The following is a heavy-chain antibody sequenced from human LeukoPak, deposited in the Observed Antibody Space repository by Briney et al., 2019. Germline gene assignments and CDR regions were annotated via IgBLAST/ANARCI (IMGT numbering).Heavy chain of an antibody. Sequence: PGGSLRLSCAASGFTVSSNYMSWVRQAPGKGLEWVSFIYSGGSTYYADSVKGRFTISRDNSKNTLYLQMNSLRAEDTAVYYCATDSAGYSSAPYGMDVWGQGTTVTVSS. J-gene: IGHJ6*02. CDR2: IYSGGST. CDR3: ATDSAGYSSAPYGMDV. D-gene: IGHD6-19*01. V-gene: IGHV3-66*01. CDR1: GFTVSSNY.